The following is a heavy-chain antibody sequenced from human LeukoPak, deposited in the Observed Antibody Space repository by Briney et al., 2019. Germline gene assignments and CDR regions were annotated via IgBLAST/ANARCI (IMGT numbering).Heavy chain of an antibody. V-gene: IGHV3-30-3*01. CDR2: ISYDGSNK. CDR3: AKDRGYIYGTDFDY. D-gene: IGHD5-18*01. CDR1: GFTFSSYA. Sequence: GGSLRLSCAASGFTFSSYAMHWVRQAPGKGLEWVAVISYDGSNKYYADSVKGRFTISRDNSKNTLYLQMNSLRAEDTAVYCCAKDRGYIYGTDFDYWGQGTLVTVSS. J-gene: IGHJ4*02.